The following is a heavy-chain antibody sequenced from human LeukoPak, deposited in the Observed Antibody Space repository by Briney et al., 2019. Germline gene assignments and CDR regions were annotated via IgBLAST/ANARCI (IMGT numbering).Heavy chain of an antibody. CDR1: GFTFSSYA. D-gene: IGHD3-22*01. CDR3: AKATPGYYYDSSGWFVGLDY. V-gene: IGHV3-23*01. Sequence: GGSLRLSCAASGFTFSSYAMSWVRQAPGKGLEWFSAISGSGGSTYYADSVKGWCTISRDNSKNTLYLQMHRLSAEHTAVYYCAKATPGYYYDSSGWFVGLDYWGQGTLVTVSS. CDR2: ISGSGGST. J-gene: IGHJ4*02.